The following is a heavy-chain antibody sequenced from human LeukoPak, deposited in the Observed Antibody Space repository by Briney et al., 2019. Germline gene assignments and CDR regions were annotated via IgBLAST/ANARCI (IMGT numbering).Heavy chain of an antibody. CDR1: GFTFSSNY. CDR3: ARIDDFARDYFDY. V-gene: IGHV3-53*01. Sequence: GGSLRLSCAASGFTFSSNYMSWVCQAPGKGLEWVSVMYSGGSTYYADSVKGRFTISRDISKNTVYLQMHNLRAEDTAVYYCARIDDFARDYFDYWGQGTLVTVSS. CDR2: MYSGGST. D-gene: IGHD3/OR15-3a*01. J-gene: IGHJ4*02.